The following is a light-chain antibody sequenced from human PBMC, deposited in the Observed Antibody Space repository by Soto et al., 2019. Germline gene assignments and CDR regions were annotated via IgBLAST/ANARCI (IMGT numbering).Light chain of an antibody. CDR3: QQYGSSGT. V-gene: IGKV3-20*01. CDR1: QSVSSN. Sequence: IVMTQSPGNLSVSPGERATLSRRASQSVSSNLAWYRQKPGQAPRLLIYGASNRATGIPDRFSGSGSGTDFTLTISRLEPEDFAVYYCQQYGSSGTFGQGTK. CDR2: GAS. J-gene: IGKJ1*01.